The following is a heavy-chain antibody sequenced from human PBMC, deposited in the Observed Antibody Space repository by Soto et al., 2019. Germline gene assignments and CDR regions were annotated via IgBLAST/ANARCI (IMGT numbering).Heavy chain of an antibody. CDR3: ARAEYLDYYYYGMYV. CDR1: GFTFSSYA. J-gene: IGHJ6*02. D-gene: IGHD3-9*01. Sequence: QVQLVESGGGVVQPGRSLRLSCAASGFTFSSYAMHWVRQAPGKGLEWVAVISYDGSNKYYADSVKGRFTISRYNSKNTLYLQMNSLRAEDTAVYYCARAEYLDYYYYGMYVWGQGTTVTVSS. CDR2: ISYDGSNK. V-gene: IGHV3-30-3*01.